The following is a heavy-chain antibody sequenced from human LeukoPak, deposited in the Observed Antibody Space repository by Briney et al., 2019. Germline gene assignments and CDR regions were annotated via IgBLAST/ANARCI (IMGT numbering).Heavy chain of an antibody. CDR3: ARLDYYDPYYFDY. D-gene: IGHD3-22*01. CDR1: GFTFTSYA. J-gene: IGHJ4*02. V-gene: IGHV3-23*05. CDR2: ISNSGSST. Sequence: GGSLRLSCAASGFTFTSYAMTWVRQAPGKGLEWVSGISNSGSSTYYADSVKGRFTISRDNSKNTLYLQMNSLRAEDTAVYYCARLDYYDPYYFDYWGQGTLVTVSS.